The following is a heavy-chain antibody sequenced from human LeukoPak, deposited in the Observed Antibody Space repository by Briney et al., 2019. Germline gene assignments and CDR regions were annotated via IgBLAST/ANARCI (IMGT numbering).Heavy chain of an antibody. V-gene: IGHV3-23*01. Sequence: GSLRLFCAASGFTFSNYAMSWVRQAPGKGLEWVSAISGSGGSTYYADSVKGRFTISRDNSKNTLYLQMNSLRADDTAVYYCARSLRVRGVPDYMDVWGKGTTVTISS. CDR2: ISGSGGST. J-gene: IGHJ6*03. CDR3: ARSLRVRGVPDYMDV. CDR1: GFTFSNYA. D-gene: IGHD3-10*01.